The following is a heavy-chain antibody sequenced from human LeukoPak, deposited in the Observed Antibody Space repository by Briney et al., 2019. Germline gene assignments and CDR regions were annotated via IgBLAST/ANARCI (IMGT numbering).Heavy chain of an antibody. CDR3: ARNPRRTRLAPFGLDY. J-gene: IGHJ4*02. Sequence: RSGGSLRLSCAASGFTFSSYWMSWVRQAPGKGLEWVANIKQDGSEKYYVDSVKGRFTISRDNAKNSLYLQMNSLRAEDTAVYYCARNPRRTRLAPFGLDYWGQGTLVTVSS. CDR2: IKQDGSEK. V-gene: IGHV3-7*01. D-gene: IGHD3-3*01. CDR1: GFTFSSYW.